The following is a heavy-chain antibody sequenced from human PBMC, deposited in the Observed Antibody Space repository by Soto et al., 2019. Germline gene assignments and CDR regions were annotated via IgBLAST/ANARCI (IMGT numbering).Heavy chain of an antibody. D-gene: IGHD6-19*01. J-gene: IGHJ4*02. Sequence: EVQLVESGGGLVQPGGSLRLSCAASGFTFSSYWMHWVRQAPGKGLVWVSRINSDGSSTSYADSVKGRFTLSKDNAKNTLELQMNRLRAEGTAVDYGARNLDFYSSGWYFNWGQGTLVAVSS. CDR3: ARNLDFYSSGWYFN. CDR2: INSDGSST. V-gene: IGHV3-74*01. CDR1: GFTFSSYW.